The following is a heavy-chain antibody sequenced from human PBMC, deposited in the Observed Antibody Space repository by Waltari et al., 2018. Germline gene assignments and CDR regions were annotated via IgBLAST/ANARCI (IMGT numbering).Heavy chain of an antibody. CDR1: GFAFRDYA. CDR2: ISTSNTHI. J-gene: IGHJ4*02. D-gene: IGHD4-17*01. V-gene: IGHV3-21*02. Sequence: EVQLVESGGDLVKPEGYLRLSCPASGFAFRDYAMNWVRQAPGKGLEWVSSISTSNTHIYYADSLKGRFTISRDNAKNSLYLQMHSLRAEDTAVYYCARGRGYGDYHFPFDYWGQGTLVTVSS. CDR3: ARGRGYGDYHFPFDY.